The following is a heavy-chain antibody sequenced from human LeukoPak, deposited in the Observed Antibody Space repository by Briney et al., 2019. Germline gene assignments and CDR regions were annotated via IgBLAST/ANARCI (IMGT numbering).Heavy chain of an antibody. CDR2: ISYDGSNK. Sequence: GRSLRLSCAASGSTFSSYAMHWVRQAPGKGLEWVAVISYDGSNKYYADSVKGRFTISRDNSKNTLYLQMNSLRAEDTAVYYCARDRAVATPLTYYYYYGMDVWGQGTTVTVSS. CDR3: ARDRAVATPLTYYYYYGMDV. V-gene: IGHV3-30-3*01. D-gene: IGHD5-12*01. J-gene: IGHJ6*02. CDR1: GSTFSSYA.